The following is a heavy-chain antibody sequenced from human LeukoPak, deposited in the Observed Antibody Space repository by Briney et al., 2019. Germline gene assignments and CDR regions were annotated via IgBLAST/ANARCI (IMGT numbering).Heavy chain of an antibody. CDR3: AREGPYCSSTSCYGGFDY. V-gene: IGHV1-46*01. J-gene: IGHJ4*02. CDR2: INPSGGST. CDR1: GYIFTNHY. Sequence: ASVKVSCKASGYIFTNHYMHWVRQAPEQGLEWMGIINPSGGSTSYAQKFQGRVTMTRDTSTSTVYMELSSLRSEDTAMYYCAREGPYCSSTSCYGGFDYWGQGTLVTVSS. D-gene: IGHD2-2*01.